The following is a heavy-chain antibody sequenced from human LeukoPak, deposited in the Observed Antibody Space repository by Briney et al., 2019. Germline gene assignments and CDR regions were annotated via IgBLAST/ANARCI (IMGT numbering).Heavy chain of an antibody. J-gene: IGHJ3*02. D-gene: IGHD3-22*01. Sequence: PSGTLSLTCAVSGGSISSYYWSWIRQPPGKGLEWIGYIYYSGSTNYNPSLKSRVTISVDTSKNQFSLKLSSVTAADTAVYYCARAGDSSGYYYLDAFDIWGQGTMVTVSS. CDR1: GGSISSYY. CDR3: ARAGDSSGYYYLDAFDI. V-gene: IGHV4-59*01. CDR2: IYYSGST.